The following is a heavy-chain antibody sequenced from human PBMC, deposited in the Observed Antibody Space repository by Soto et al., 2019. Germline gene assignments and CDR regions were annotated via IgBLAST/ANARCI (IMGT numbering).Heavy chain of an antibody. Sequence: SETLSLTCTVSSGSISSSNWWGWVRQPPGKGLEWIGEIYHSGSTNYNPYLKSRVTISVDKSKNQFSLKLSSVTAADTAVYYCARDSGYCSSTSCTDAFDIWGQGTMVTVSS. D-gene: IGHD2-2*01. CDR1: SGSISSSNW. CDR2: IYHSGST. J-gene: IGHJ3*02. V-gene: IGHV4-4*02. CDR3: ARDSGYCSSTSCTDAFDI.